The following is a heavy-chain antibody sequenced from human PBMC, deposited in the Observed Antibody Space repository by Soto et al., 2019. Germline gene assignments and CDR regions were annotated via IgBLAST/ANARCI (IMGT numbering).Heavy chain of an antibody. J-gene: IGHJ4*02. CDR1: GFTFSSYW. CDR2: IKQDGGDK. D-gene: IGHD6-19*01. Sequence: EAQLMESGGGLVQPGGSLRLSCAASGFTFSSYWMSWVRQAPGKGLEWVANIKQDGGDKYYVDSVKGRFIISRDNAKNSRYLKMDSLRAEDTAVYYCARVAGLAGHVWGQGTLVTVSS. CDR3: ARVAGLAGHV. V-gene: IGHV3-7*01.